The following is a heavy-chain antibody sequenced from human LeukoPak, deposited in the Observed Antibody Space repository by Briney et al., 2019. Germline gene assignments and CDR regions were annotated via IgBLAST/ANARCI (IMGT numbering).Heavy chain of an antibody. V-gene: IGHV3-30*18. J-gene: IGHJ5*02. CDR3: AKSYKSGFDP. CDR1: GFTFKNYG. Sequence: GGSLRLSCAASGFTFKNYGMHWVRRAPGKGLEWVAVISYDGSNKYYADSVKGRFTISRDSSKNTLYLQMNSLRAEDTAVYYCAKSYKSGFDPWGQGTLVTVSS. CDR2: ISYDGSNK. D-gene: IGHD1-1*01.